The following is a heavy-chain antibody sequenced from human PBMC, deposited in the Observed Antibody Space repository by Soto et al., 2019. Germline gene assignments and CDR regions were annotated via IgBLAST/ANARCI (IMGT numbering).Heavy chain of an antibody. CDR3: ARARFGELSTFDY. V-gene: IGHV1-2*04. CDR2: INPNSGGT. D-gene: IGHD3-10*01. Sequence: WASVKVSCKASGYTFTGYYMHWVRQAPGQGLEWMGWINPNSGGTNYAQKFQGWVTMTRDTSISTAYMELSRLRSDDTAVYYCARARFGELSTFDYWGQGTLVTVSS. CDR1: GYTFTGYY. J-gene: IGHJ4*02.